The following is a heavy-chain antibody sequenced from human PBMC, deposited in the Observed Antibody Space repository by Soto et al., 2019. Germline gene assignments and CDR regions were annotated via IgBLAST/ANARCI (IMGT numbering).Heavy chain of an antibody. D-gene: IGHD6-6*01. V-gene: IGHV1-18*01. J-gene: IGHJ6*02. CDR1: GYTFTDHG. CDR3: ARVIAARPDYGMDA. Sequence: ASVKVSCKTSGYTFTDHGLSWVRQAPGQGLEWLGWVSPYNGNTKYAQKFQGRVTMTTDTSTRTPYMELRSLRPDDTAVYYCARVIAARPDYGMDAWGQGTTVTVSS. CDR2: VSPYNGNT.